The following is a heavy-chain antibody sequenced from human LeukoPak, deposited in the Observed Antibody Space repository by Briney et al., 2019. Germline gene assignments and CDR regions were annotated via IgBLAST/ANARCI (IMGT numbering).Heavy chain of an antibody. V-gene: IGHV3-15*01. D-gene: IGHD3-10*01. CDR1: GFTFSTYA. J-gene: IGHJ4*02. CDR3: TTDPYYYGSGSYSYFDY. CDR2: IKSKTDGGTT. Sequence: TGGSLRLSCAASGFTFSTYAMGWVRQAPGKGLEWVGRIKSKTDGGTTDYAAPVKGRFTISRDDSKNTLYLQMNSLKTEDTAVYYCTTDPYYYGSGSYSYFDYWGQGTLVTVSS.